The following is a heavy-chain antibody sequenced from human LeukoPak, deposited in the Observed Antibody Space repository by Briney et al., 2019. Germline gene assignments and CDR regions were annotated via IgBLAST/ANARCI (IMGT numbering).Heavy chain of an antibody. J-gene: IGHJ4*02. V-gene: IGHV3-30*02. CDR2: IRYDGSNK. CDR3: AKDSGHLHDFWSPTKPGPDY. CDR1: GFTFSSYG. D-gene: IGHD3-3*01. Sequence: GGSLRLSCAASGFTFSSYGMHWVRQAPGKGLEWVAFIRYDGSNKYYADSVKGRFPISRDNSKNTLYLQMNSLRAEDTAVYYCAKDSGHLHDFWSPTKPGPDYWGQGTLVTVSS.